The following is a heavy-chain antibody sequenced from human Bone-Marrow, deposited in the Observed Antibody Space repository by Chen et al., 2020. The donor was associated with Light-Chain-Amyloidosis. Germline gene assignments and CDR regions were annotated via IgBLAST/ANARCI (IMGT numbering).Heavy chain of an antibody. CDR3: VKDIEQYQLLFGLGY. CDR1: GFTFDDFT. J-gene: IGHJ4*02. D-gene: IGHD2-2*01. CDR2: ISWDGRSK. V-gene: IGHV3-43*01. Sequence: EVQLLESGGVVVQPGGSLRLSCSASGFTFDDFTLHWVRLVPGQGLEWVSLISWDGRSKDYADSVKSRFTISRDNSRSSLYLQMNSMRTEDTALYYCVKDIEQYQLLFGLGYWGQGTLVTVSS.